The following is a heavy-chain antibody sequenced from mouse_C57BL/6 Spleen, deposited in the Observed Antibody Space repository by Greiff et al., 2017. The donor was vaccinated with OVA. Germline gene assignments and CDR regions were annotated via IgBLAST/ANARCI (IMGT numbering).Heavy chain of an antibody. D-gene: IGHD2-1*01. V-gene: IGHV1-52*01. CDR2: IDPSDSET. Sequence: QVQLQQPGAELVRPGSSVKLSCKASGYTFTSYWMPWVKQRPIQGLEWIGNIDPSDSETHYNQKFKDKATLTVDKSSSTAYMQLSSLTSEDSAVYYGAREGERRYCNYDYYAMDYWGQGTSVTVSS. J-gene: IGHJ4*01. CDR3: AREGERRYCNYDYYAMDY. CDR1: GYTFTSYW.